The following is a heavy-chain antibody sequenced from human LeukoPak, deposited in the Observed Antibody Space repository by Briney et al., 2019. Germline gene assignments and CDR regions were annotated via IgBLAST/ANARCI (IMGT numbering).Heavy chain of an antibody. V-gene: IGHV3-30*18. D-gene: IGHD1-7*01. CDR2: ISYDGSDE. Sequence: GGSLRLSCVASGFSFSTYGMHWVRQAPGKGLEWVAIISYDGSDESYADSLKGRFTISRDNSKNTLYLQMNRLRAEDTAVYYCAKVRVVFNWNYAYYFDSWGQGTLVTVSS. J-gene: IGHJ4*02. CDR3: AKVRVVFNWNYAYYFDS. CDR1: GFSFSTYG.